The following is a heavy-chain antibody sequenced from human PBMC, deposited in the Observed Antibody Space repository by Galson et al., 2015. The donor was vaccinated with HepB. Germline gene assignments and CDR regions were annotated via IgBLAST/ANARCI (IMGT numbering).Heavy chain of an antibody. Sequence: SLRLSCAASGFTFSSYGMHWVRQAPGKGLEWVAVISYDGSNKYYADSVKGRFTISRDNSKNTLYLQMNSLRAEDTAVYYCAKDGSYHDYGEFDYWGQGTLVTVSS. J-gene: IGHJ4*02. CDR1: GFTFSSYG. D-gene: IGHD4-17*01. V-gene: IGHV3-30*18. CDR3: AKDGSYHDYGEFDY. CDR2: ISYDGSNK.